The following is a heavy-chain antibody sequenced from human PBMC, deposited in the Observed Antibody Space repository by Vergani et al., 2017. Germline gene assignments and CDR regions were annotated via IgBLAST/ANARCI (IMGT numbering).Heavy chain of an antibody. V-gene: IGHV1-46*03. CDR2: INLSGASK. J-gene: IGHJ5*02. D-gene: IGHD4-23*01. CDR3: ARIAGGYSTLYNGVDP. CDR1: GYTFTSYY. Sequence: QVQLVQSGAEVKKPGASVKVSCKASGYTFTSYYMNWVRQAPGQGLEWMGIINLSGASKSYAQKFQGRVTMTRDTSTSAVYMELSSLRSEDTAVYYCARIAGGYSTLYNGVDPWGQGTLVTVSS.